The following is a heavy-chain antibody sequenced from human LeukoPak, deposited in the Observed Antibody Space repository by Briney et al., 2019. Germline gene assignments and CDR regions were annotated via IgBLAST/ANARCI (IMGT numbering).Heavy chain of an antibody. J-gene: IGHJ4*02. V-gene: IGHV3-48*02. CDR3: VRDPDALDY. Sequence: GGSLRLSCAASGFTFSRYSMNWVRQAPGKGLEWVSYIRGSGGTTYYADSVKGRFTISRDNAKNSLYLQLNSLRDEDTAVYYCVRDPDALDYWGQGTLVTVSS. CDR2: IRGSGGTT. CDR1: GFTFSRYS.